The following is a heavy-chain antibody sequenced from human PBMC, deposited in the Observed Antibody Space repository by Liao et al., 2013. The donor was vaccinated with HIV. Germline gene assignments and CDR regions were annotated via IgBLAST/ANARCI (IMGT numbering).Heavy chain of an antibody. V-gene: IGHV4-34*01. CDR1: GEFFSRYY. CDR2: INHSGST. Sequence: QVQLQQWGAGLLKPSETLSLTCAVYGEFFSRYYWSWIRQPPGKGLEWIGEINHSGSTNYNPSLKSRVIISVDTSKNQFSLKLSSVTAADTAVYYCARGRVIDYWGQGTLVTVSS. J-gene: IGHJ4*02. CDR3: ARGRVIDY.